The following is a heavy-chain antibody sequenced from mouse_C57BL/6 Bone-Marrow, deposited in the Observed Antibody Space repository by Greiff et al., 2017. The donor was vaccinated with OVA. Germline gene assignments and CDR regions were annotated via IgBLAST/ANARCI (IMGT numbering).Heavy chain of an antibody. CDR3: ARTPFAY. Sequence: VMLVESGPELVKPGASVKLSCKASGYTFTSYDINWVKQRPGQGLEWIGWIYPRDGSTKYNEKFKGKATLTVDTSSSTAYMGLHSLTSEDSAVYFCARTPFAYWGQGTLVTVSA. CDR2: IYPRDGST. J-gene: IGHJ3*01. V-gene: IGHV1-85*01. CDR1: GYTFTSYD.